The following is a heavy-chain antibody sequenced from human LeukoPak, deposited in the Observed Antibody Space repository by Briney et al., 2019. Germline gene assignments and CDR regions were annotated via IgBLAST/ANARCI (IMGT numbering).Heavy chain of an antibody. D-gene: IGHD4-17*01. CDR3: ARTGTLRLAWDY. V-gene: IGHV4-59*08. CDR2: IDYSGST. Sequence: PSETLSLTCTVSGCSISTYYLSWIRQPPGKGLEWIGYIDYSGSTNYNPSLKSRVTISVDTSKNQFSLKLSSVTAADTAVYYCARTGTLRLAWDYWGQGTLVTVSS. CDR1: GCSISTYY. J-gene: IGHJ4*02.